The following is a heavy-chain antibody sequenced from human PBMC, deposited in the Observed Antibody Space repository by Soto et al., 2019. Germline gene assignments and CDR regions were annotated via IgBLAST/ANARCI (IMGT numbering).Heavy chain of an antibody. D-gene: IGHD5-18*01. CDR2: IYYSGST. V-gene: IGHV4-31*03. J-gene: IGHJ4*02. CDR1: GGSISSGGYY. CDR3: ASVGIQLWLLDY. Sequence: QVQLQESGPGLVKPSQTLSLTCTVSGGSISSGGYYWSWIRQHPGKGLEWIGYIYYSGSTYYNPSPKSGLTISVDTSKHQFSLKLSSVTAADTAVYYCASVGIQLWLLDYWGQGTLVTVSS.